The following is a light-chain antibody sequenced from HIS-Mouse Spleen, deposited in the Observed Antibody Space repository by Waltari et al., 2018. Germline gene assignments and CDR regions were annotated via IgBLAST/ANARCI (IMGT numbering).Light chain of an antibody. J-gene: IGLJ3*02. CDR2: STN. V-gene: IGLV8-61*01. CDR3: VLYMGSGISV. Sequence: QTVVTQEPSFSVSPGGTVTLTCGFSSGPVCTSYYPTWYQQTPGQAPRTLIYSTNTRSSGVPDRFSGSILGNKAALTITGAQADDESDYYCVLYMGSGISVFGGGTKLTVL. CDR1: SGPVCTSYY.